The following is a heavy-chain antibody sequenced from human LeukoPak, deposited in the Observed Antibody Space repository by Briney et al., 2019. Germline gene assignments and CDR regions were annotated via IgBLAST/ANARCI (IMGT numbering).Heavy chain of an antibody. Sequence: SETLSLTCSVSGGSISSSTYYWGWIRQPPGRGLEWIGTIYYSGSTYYNPSLKSRVTISVDTSKNQFSLKLSSVTAADTAVYYCARRLLLYYFDYWGQGTLVTVSS. J-gene: IGHJ4*02. CDR2: IYYSGST. CDR1: GGSISSSTYY. D-gene: IGHD2-15*01. V-gene: IGHV4-39*01. CDR3: ARRLLLYYFDY.